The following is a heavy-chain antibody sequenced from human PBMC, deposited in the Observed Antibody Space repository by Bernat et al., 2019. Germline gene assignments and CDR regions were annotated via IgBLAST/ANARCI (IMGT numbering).Heavy chain of an antibody. CDR3: ARGNNAEYFQH. CDR2: ITPSGGST. CDR1: GYTFTSYY. J-gene: IGHJ1*01. D-gene: IGHD2/OR15-2a*01. V-gene: IGHV1-46*01. Sequence: QVQLVQSGAEVKKPGASVKVSCKASGYTFTSYYIHWVRQAPGQGLGWMGIITPSGGSTNYAQKFQGRVTMTRDTSTSTVYMELSSLRSEDTAVYYCARGNNAEYFQHWGQGTLVTVSS.